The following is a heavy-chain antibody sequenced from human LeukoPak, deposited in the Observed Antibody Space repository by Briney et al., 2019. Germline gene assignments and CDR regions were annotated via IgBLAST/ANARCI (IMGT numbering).Heavy chain of an antibody. CDR2: INHSGST. D-gene: IGHD3-22*01. Sequence: SETLSLTCAVYGGSFSGYYWSWICQPPGKGLEWIGEINHSGSTNYNLSLKSRVTISVDTSKNQFSLKLSSVTAADTAVYYCARGRRYYDSSGYYLSWFDYWGQGTLVTVSS. CDR3: ARGRRYYDSSGYYLSWFDY. CDR1: GGSFSGYY. J-gene: IGHJ4*02. V-gene: IGHV4-34*01.